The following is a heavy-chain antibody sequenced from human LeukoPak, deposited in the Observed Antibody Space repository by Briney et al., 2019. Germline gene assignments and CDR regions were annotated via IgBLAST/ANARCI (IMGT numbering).Heavy chain of an antibody. CDR1: GFTFTTYE. CDR2: ISGSGRTR. D-gene: IGHD6-19*01. Sequence: GGSVRLSCAASGFTFTTYEMNWVRQAPGKGLEWVSYISGSGRTRSYADSVKGRFTISRDNAKNSLYLQMNSLRAEDTAVYYCARLAVAGNFVFDYWGQGTLVAVSS. J-gene: IGHJ4*02. V-gene: IGHV3-48*03. CDR3: ARLAVAGNFVFDY.